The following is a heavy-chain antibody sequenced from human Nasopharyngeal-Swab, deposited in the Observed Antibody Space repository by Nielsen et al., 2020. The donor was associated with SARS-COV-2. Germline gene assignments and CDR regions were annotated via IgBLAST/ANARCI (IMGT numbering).Heavy chain of an antibody. CDR2: IYTSGST. D-gene: IGHD2-2*01. J-gene: IGHJ3*02. Sequence: SETLSLTCTVSGGSISSYYWSWIRQPAGKGLEWIGRIYTSGSTHYNPSLKSRVTMSVDTSKNQFSLKLSSVTAADTAVYYCARSNIVVVPAAPVDAFDIWGQGTMVTVSS. CDR3: ARSNIVVVPAAPVDAFDI. V-gene: IGHV4-4*07. CDR1: GGSISSYY.